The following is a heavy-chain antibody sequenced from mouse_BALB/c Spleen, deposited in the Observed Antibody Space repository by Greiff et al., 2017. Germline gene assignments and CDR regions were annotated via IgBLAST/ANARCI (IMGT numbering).Heavy chain of an antibody. V-gene: IGHV1S137*01. CDR1: GYTFTDYA. D-gene: IGHD1-1*01. J-gene: IGHJ2*01. CDR2: ISTYYGDA. Sequence: VQLVESGAELVRPGVSVKISCKGSGYTFTDYAMHWVKQSHAKSLEWIGVISTYYGDASYNQKFKGKATMTVDKSSSTAYMELARLTSEDSAIYYCARSGTTGHFDYWGQGTTLTVSS. CDR3: ARSGTTGHFDY.